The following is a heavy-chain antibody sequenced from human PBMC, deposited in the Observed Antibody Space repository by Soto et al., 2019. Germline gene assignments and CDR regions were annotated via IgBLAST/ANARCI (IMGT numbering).Heavy chain of an antibody. CDR1: GYTFTDYD. Sequence: QVRVVQSGAEVKKPGASVRVSCKTSGYTFTDYDINWVRQAPGQGLEWMGWVSPDPGNAGYAQQFEGRVTMTSDTSISTVFLELTNLRSEDTAVYYCAVTTGYWGQGTKVTVSS. CDR3: AVTTGY. J-gene: IGHJ4*02. CDR2: VSPDPGNA. V-gene: IGHV1-8*01. D-gene: IGHD4-17*01.